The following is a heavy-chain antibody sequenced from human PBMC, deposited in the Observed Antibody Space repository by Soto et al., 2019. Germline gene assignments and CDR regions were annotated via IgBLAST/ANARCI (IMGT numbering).Heavy chain of an antibody. CDR3: ARGQYYYDSSGSIDY. Sequence: SETLSLTCTVSGGSISSGDYYWSWIRQPPGKGLEWIGYIYYSGSTYYNPSLKSRVTISVDTSKNQFSLKLSSVTAADTAVYYCARGQYYYDSSGSIDYWGQGTLVTVSS. CDR1: GGSISSGDYY. J-gene: IGHJ4*02. V-gene: IGHV4-30-4*01. D-gene: IGHD3-22*01. CDR2: IYYSGST.